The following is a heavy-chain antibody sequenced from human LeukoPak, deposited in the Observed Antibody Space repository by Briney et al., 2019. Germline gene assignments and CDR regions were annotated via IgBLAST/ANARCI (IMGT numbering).Heavy chain of an antibody. CDR1: GFTFSNAW. Sequence: GGSLRLSCAASGFTFSNAWMSWVRQAPGKGLERVSAISGSGGSTYYADSVKGRFTISRDNSKNTLYLQMNSLRAEDPAVYYCAKDPVIIARNEAMFGVVMTYFDDAGQGCLVTVSS. CDR3: AKDPVIIARNEAMFGVVMTYFDD. D-gene: IGHD3-3*01. V-gene: IGHV3-23*01. J-gene: IGHJ4*02. CDR2: ISGSGGST.